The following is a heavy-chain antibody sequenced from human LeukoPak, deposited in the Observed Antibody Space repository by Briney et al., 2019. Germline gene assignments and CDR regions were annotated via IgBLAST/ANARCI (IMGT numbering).Heavy chain of an antibody. D-gene: IGHD3-16*01. CDR1: GGTFSSYA. V-gene: IGHV1-69*13. Sequence: GASVKVSCKASGGTFSSYAISWVRQAPGQGLEWMGGIIPIFGTANYAQKFQGRVTITADESTSTAYMELSSLRSEDTAVYYCARRWGMITFGGPLDYWGQGTLFTVSS. CDR2: IIPIFGTA. J-gene: IGHJ4*02. CDR3: ARRWGMITFGGPLDY.